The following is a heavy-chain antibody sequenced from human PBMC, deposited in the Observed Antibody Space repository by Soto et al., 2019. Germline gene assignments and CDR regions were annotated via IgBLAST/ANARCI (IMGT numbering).Heavy chain of an antibody. CDR3: ARRVWFGELGYGMDV. Sequence: GGSLRLSCAASGFTFSSYGMHWVRQAPGKGLEWVAVIWYDGSNKYYADSVKGRFTISRDNSKNTLYLQMNSLRAEDTAVYYCARRVWFGELGYGMDVWGQGTTVTVSS. D-gene: IGHD3-10*01. CDR1: GFTFSSYG. J-gene: IGHJ6*02. CDR2: IWYDGSNK. V-gene: IGHV3-33*01.